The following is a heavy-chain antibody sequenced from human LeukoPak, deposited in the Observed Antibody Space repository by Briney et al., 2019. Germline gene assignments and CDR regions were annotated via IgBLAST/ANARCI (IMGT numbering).Heavy chain of an antibody. CDR3: TRATIFGVVVHYYYMDV. V-gene: IGHV1-46*03. Sequence: ASMKISCKASGYTFTSYYIHWVRQAPGQGLEWMGILNPSGGSTSYAQKFQGRVTMTRDTSTSTVYMELSSLRSDDTAVYYCTRATIFGVVVHYYYMDVWGKGTTVTVSS. J-gene: IGHJ6*03. D-gene: IGHD3-3*01. CDR2: LNPSGGST. CDR1: GYTFTSYY.